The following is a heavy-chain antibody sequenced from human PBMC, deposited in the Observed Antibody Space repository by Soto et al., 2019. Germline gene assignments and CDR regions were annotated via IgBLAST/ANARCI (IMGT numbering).Heavy chain of an antibody. D-gene: IGHD1-7*01. CDR2: ISGSGGST. CDR3: AKDHNWNYLGYFDY. J-gene: IGHJ4*02. V-gene: IGHV3-23*01. Sequence: GGSLRLSCAASGSTFSSYAMSWVRQAPGKGLEWVSAISGSGGSTYYADSVKGRFTISRDNSKNTLYLQMNSLRAEDTAVYYCAKDHNWNYLGYFDYWGQGTLVTVSS. CDR1: GSTFSSYA.